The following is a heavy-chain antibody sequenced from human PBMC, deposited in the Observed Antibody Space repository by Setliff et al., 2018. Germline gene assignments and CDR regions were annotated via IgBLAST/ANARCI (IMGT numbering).Heavy chain of an antibody. CDR3: ARGAYSYGHPVPFDY. CDR2: IYTTWST. D-gene: IGHD5-18*01. Sequence: KTSETLSLTCTVSGGSISNSTFYWGWIRQPPGKGLEWIGRIYTTWSTNYNPSLKSRVTISLDTSKNQFSLKLSSVTAADTAVYYCARGAYSYGHPVPFDYWGQGTLVTVPQ. V-gene: IGHV4-61*05. CDR1: GGSISNSTFY. J-gene: IGHJ4*02.